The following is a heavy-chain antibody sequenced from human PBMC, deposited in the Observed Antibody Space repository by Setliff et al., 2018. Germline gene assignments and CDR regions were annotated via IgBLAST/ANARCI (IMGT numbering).Heavy chain of an antibody. J-gene: IGHJ4*02. CDR3: ARRGRGSSWFDTLFDY. D-gene: IGHD6-13*01. CDR1: GGSISSSSYY. V-gene: IGHV4-39*01. CDR2: IYYRGST. Sequence: KASQTLSLTCTVSGGSISSSSYYWGWIRQPPGKGLEWMGSIYYRGSTYYNPALKSRVTISGDTSTNQLSLKLSSVTAADTAAYYCARRGRGSSWFDTLFDYWGQGTLVTVSS.